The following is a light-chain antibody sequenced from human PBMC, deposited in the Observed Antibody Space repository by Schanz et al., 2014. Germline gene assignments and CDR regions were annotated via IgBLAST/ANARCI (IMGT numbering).Light chain of an antibody. V-gene: IGKV3D-15*01. CDR2: NAS. Sequence: EIVMTQSPDTLSVSPGERATLSCRASQSVSSNLAWYQQKPGQAPRLLIYNASRRATGIPDRFSGSGSGTDFILTISRLEPEDFAVYYCHQYHDWPPHTFGQGTKLEIK. CDR3: HQYHDWPPHT. J-gene: IGKJ2*01. CDR1: QSVSSN.